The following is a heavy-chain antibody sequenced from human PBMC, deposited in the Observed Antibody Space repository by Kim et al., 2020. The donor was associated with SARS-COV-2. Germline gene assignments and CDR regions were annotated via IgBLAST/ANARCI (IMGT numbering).Heavy chain of an antibody. J-gene: IGHJ5*01. CDR2: MNPNSGNT. CDR3: ARRHLWFRGQSLDS. CDR1: GYTFTSYD. D-gene: IGHD3-10*01. Sequence: ASVKVSCKASGYTFTSYDINWERQATGQGLEWMGWMNPNSGNTGHAQKFQGRDTMTRNTSISTAYMELRRLRSEDTAEYHCARRHLWFRGQSLDSWGQGT. V-gene: IGHV1-8*01.